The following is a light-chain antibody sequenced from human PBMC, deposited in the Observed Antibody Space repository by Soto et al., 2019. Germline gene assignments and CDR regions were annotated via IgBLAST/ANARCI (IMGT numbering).Light chain of an antibody. Sequence: SYELTQPPSVSVAPGQTTRISCGGNDIGTKSVQWYQKKPGQAPVLVVYDDSDRPSGIPERFSGSDSGNTATLNISRVEAGDEADYYCQVWDTISDHLVFGGGTKLTVL. CDR2: DDS. CDR1: DIGTKS. J-gene: IGLJ2*01. CDR3: QVWDTISDHLV. V-gene: IGLV3-21*02.